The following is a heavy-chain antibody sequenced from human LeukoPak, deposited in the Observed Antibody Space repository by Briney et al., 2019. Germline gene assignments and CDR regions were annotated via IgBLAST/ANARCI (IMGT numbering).Heavy chain of an antibody. CDR1: GGSISSYY. V-gene: IGHV4-59*01. CDR3: ARSITMIVVAPGGAFDI. Sequence: SETLSLTCTVSGGSISSYYWSWIRQPPGKGLEWIGYIYYSGSTNYNPSLEGRVTISIDTSKSQFSLKLSSVTAADTAVYYCARSITMIVVAPGGAFDIWGQGTMVTVSS. CDR2: IYYSGST. J-gene: IGHJ3*02. D-gene: IGHD3-22*01.